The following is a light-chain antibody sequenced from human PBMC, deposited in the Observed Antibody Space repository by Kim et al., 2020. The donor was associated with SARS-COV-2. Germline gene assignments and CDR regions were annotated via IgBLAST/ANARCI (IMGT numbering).Light chain of an antibody. CDR3: YSAADNNRV. Sequence: SVSPGQTARITCSGDVLAKKDALWLKQKPGQASVLVIYKDSERPSGIAERFSGSRSGTTVTLTINGAQVEDEADYYCYSAADNNRVFGGGTQLTVL. J-gene: IGLJ3*02. V-gene: IGLV3-27*01. CDR2: KDS. CDR1: VLAKKD.